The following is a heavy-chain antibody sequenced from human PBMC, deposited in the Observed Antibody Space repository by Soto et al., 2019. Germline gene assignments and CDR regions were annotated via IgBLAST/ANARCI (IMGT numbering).Heavy chain of an antibody. CDR3: ARDPGYCSGGSCYSLHY. Sequence: GGSLRLSCAASVFTFSSYWMHWVRQAPGKGLVWVSRINSDGSSTSYADSVKGRFTISRDNAKNTLYLQMNSLRAEDTAVYYCARDPGYCSGGSCYSLHYWGQGTLVTVSS. V-gene: IGHV3-74*01. D-gene: IGHD2-15*01. CDR2: INSDGSST. J-gene: IGHJ4*02. CDR1: VFTFSSYW.